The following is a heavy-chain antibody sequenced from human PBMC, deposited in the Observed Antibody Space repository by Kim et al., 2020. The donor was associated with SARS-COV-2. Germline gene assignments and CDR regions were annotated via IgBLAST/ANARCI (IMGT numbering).Heavy chain of an antibody. CDR1: GFTFSSSP. J-gene: IGHJ4*02. CDR2: ISTNGGST. Sequence: GGSLRLSCSASGFTFSSSPMHWVRQAPGKGLEYVSAISTNGGSTYYADSVKGRFTISRDNSKNTLYLQMSSLRAEDTAVYYCVKESHWGGYFDYWGQGTLVTVSS. CDR3: VKESHWGGYFDY. D-gene: IGHD7-27*01. V-gene: IGHV3-64D*09.